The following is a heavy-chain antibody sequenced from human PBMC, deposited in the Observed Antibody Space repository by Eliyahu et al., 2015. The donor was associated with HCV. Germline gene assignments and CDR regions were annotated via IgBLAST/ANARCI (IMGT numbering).Heavy chain of an antibody. Sequence: QVQLVQSGAEVKKPGASVKVSCKAXGYSFAGHPLDWVRQAPGQGLEWVGRINPNNGATNYAQKFQGRVTMTRDTSIGTAYMELNSXRSDDTAVYYCARGDVNSGYWGQGTLVTVSS. V-gene: IGHV1-2*02. CDR1: GYSFAGHP. CDR2: INPNNGAT. CDR3: ARGDVNSGY. J-gene: IGHJ4*02. D-gene: IGHD4-23*01.